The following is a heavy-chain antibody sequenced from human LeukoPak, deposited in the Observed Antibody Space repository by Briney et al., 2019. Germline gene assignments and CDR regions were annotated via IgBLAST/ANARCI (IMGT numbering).Heavy chain of an antibody. V-gene: IGHV4-4*07. D-gene: IGHD3-22*01. CDR3: ARDPLHFYDSVGSSFDF. Sequence: SETLSLTCTVSGGSINSYYWSWIRQPAGRGLEWIGRIYTTGSTNYNPSLKSRVTMSVDTSKNQFYLKLSSVTAADTAVYYCARDPLHFYDSVGSSFDFWGQGTLVTVSS. J-gene: IGHJ4*02. CDR1: GGSINSYY. CDR2: IYTTGST.